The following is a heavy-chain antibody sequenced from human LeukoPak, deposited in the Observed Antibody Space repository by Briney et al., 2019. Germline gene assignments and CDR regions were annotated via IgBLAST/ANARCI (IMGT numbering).Heavy chain of an antibody. CDR1: GGSISSSSYY. J-gene: IGHJ3*02. V-gene: IGHV4-39*01. CDR2: IYYSGSP. D-gene: IGHD3-22*01. Sequence: TSETLSLTCTVSGGSISSSSYYWGWIRQPPGKGLEWIGSIYYSGSPYYNPSLKRRLTISVDTSKNQFSLKLSSVTAADTAMYYCARHRMYYYDSSGRGVADAFDIWGQGTMVTVSS. CDR3: ARHRMYYYDSSGRGVADAFDI.